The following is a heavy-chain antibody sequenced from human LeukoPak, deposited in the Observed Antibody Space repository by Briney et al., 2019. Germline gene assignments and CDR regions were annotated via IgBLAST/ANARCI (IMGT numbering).Heavy chain of an antibody. CDR2: TSGSGEST. CDR1: GFTFSAYG. V-gene: IGHV3-23*01. J-gene: IGHJ4*02. D-gene: IGHD3-22*01. CDR3: AKSRHSWGYYFDF. Sequence: GGSLRLSCAASGFTFSAYGIYWVRQAPGKGLEWVSSTSGSGESTYYADSEKGRFTISRDNSKNTLSLQMNSLRAEDTAVYYCAKSRHSWGYYFDFWGRGTLVTVSS.